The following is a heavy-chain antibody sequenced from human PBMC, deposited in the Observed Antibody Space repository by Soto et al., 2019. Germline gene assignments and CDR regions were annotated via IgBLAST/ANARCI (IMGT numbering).Heavy chain of an antibody. CDR1: GYTFTSYA. J-gene: IGHJ5*02. CDR3: ASTDGSGGFFLFGP. D-gene: IGHD3-10*01. Sequence: GASVKVACKASGYTFTSYAMHWVRQAPGQRLEWMGWINAGNGNTKHSQKFQGRVTITRDTSESTAYMELSSLRSEDTAVYYCASTDGSGGFFLFGPWGQGIQVTV. V-gene: IGHV1-3*01. CDR2: INAGNGNT.